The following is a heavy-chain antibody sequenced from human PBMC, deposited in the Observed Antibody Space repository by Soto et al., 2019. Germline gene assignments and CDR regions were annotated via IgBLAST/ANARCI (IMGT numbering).Heavy chain of an antibody. CDR3: ATTLGYCSGGSCYSARQQIDY. V-gene: IGHV3-23*01. CDR1: GFTFSSYA. CDR2: ISGSGGST. D-gene: IGHD2-15*01. J-gene: IGHJ4*02. Sequence: VGPLRLSCAASGFTFSSYAMSWVRQAPGKGLEWVSAISGSGGSTYYADSVKGRFTISRDNSKNTLYLQMNSLRAEDTAVYYCATTLGYCSGGSCYSARQQIDYWGQGTLVTVSS.